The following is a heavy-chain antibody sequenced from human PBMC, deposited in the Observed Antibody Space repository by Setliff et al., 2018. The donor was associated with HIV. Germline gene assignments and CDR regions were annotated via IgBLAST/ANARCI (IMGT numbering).Heavy chain of an antibody. V-gene: IGHV4-31*03. J-gene: IGHJ4*02. CDR1: GGSISDRYFY. CDR2: IHHSGST. CDR3: ASGRVRQSRKFGGVIVLPPFDY. D-gene: IGHD3-16*02. Sequence: SETLSLTCTVSGGSISDRYFYWSWIRQHPGKALEWIGYIHHSGSTFYNPSLKSRLIMSVDTSKSQFSLRLSSVTAADTAVYYCASGRVRQSRKFGGVIVLPPFDYWGQGTLVTVSS.